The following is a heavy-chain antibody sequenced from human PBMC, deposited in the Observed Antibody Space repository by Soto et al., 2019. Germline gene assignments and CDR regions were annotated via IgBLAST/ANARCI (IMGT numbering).Heavy chain of an antibody. V-gene: IGHV3-48*01. CDR3: ARDARNADYDY. CDR1: GFTFSSHA. D-gene: IGHD3-16*01. Sequence: EVQLVESGGGLVQPGGSLRLSCAVAGFTFSSHAMNWVRQAPGKGLEWVAYIHSIRSIIYYADSVKGRFTISRDNAKNSLYLQMDSLRVEDTAVYYCARDARNADYDYWGQGTLVTVSS. CDR2: IHSIRSII. J-gene: IGHJ4*02.